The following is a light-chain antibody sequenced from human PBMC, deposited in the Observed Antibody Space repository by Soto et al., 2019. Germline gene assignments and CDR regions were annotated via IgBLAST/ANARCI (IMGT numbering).Light chain of an antibody. CDR2: DAA. CDR3: QQFNRYPLT. V-gene: IGKV1-13*02. CDR1: QDIGLT. Sequence: AIQLTQSPSSLSASVGDRVTITCRASQDIGLTLAWYQQKPGKAPNLLIYDAATLQSGVPSRFSGSGSGTDFTLTISSLQPDDFATYYCQQFNRYPLTFGGGTKVGIK. J-gene: IGKJ4*01.